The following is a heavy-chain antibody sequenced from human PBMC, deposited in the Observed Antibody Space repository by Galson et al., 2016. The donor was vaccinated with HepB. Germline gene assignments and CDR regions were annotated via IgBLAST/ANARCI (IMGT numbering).Heavy chain of an antibody. D-gene: IGHD3-16*01. CDR3: ARETSCAYSCDS. V-gene: IGHV1-46*01. CDR2: INPHGGST. J-gene: IGHJ5*01. CDR1: GYTFTSNF. Sequence: SVKVSCKASGYTFTSNFIHWVRQAPGQGLEWVGIINPHGGSTFSSKNFQGRVTMTRDTATNTVYLELSILRSDDTAVYYCARETSCAYSCDSWGQGTLVTVS.